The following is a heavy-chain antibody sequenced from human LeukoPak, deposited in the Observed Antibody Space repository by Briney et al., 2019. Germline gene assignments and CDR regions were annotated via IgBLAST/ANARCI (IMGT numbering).Heavy chain of an antibody. CDR1: GFTVSGNY. D-gene: IGHD3-3*02. V-gene: IGHV3-53*01. J-gene: IGHJ4*02. Sequence: GGSLRLSCAASGFTVSGNYMSWVRQAPGKGLEWVSVIYSDDRTYYADSVKGRFTISRDNARNSLYLQMSNLRADDTAVYYCARDGAFRIYDYWGQGTLVTVSS. CDR3: ARDGAFRIYDY. CDR2: IYSDDRT.